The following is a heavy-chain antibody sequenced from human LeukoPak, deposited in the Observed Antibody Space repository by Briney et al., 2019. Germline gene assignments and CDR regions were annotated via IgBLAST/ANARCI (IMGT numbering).Heavy chain of an antibody. Sequence: PSETLSLTCAVYGGSFSGYYWSWIRQPPGKGLEWIGEINHSGSTNYNPSLKSRVTISVDTSKNQFSLKLSSVTAADTAVYYCARAEGGDFWSGYYTVPVGYYGMDVWGQGTTVTVSS. CDR2: INHSGST. V-gene: IGHV4-34*01. CDR3: ARAEGGDFWSGYYTVPVGYYGMDV. D-gene: IGHD3-3*01. CDR1: GGSFSGYY. J-gene: IGHJ6*02.